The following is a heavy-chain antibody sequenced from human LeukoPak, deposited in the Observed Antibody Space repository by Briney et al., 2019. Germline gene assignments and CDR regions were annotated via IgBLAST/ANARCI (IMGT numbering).Heavy chain of an antibody. J-gene: IGHJ3*02. Sequence: SETLSLTCAVYGGSFSGYYWSWIRQPPGKGLEWIGEINHSGSTNYNPSLKSRVTISADTSKNQFSLKLSSVTAADTAVYYCARGPPLYSSSWRARGAFDIWGQGTMVTVSS. V-gene: IGHV4-34*01. CDR1: GGSFSGYY. CDR2: INHSGST. D-gene: IGHD6-13*01. CDR3: ARGPPLYSSSWRARGAFDI.